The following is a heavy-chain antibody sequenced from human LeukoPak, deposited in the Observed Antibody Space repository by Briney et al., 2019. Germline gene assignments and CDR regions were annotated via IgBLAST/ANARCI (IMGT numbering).Heavy chain of an antibody. CDR2: ISWNSGSI. J-gene: IGHJ4*02. Sequence: AGGSLRLSCAASGFTFDDYAMHWVRQAPGKGLEWVSGISWNSGSIGYADSVKGRFTISRDNAKNTLYLQMNSLRAEDTAVYYCTREVSGSLYFDYWGQGTLVTVSS. V-gene: IGHV3-9*01. CDR1: GFTFDDYA. CDR3: TREVSGSLYFDY. D-gene: IGHD1-26*01.